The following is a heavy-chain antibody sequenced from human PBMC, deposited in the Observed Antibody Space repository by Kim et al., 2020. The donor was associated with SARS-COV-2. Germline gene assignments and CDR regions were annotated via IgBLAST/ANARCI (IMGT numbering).Heavy chain of an antibody. CDR2: INPNSGGT. Sequence: ASVKVSCKASGYTFTGYYMHWVRQAPGQGLEWMGWINPNSGGTNYAQKFQGRVTMTRDTSINTAYMELSRLRSDDTAVYYCARVQGYFDWPYYYYGMDVWGQGTTVTVSS. J-gene: IGHJ6*02. V-gene: IGHV1-2*02. CDR1: GYTFTGYY. D-gene: IGHD3-9*01. CDR3: ARVQGYFDWPYYYYGMDV.